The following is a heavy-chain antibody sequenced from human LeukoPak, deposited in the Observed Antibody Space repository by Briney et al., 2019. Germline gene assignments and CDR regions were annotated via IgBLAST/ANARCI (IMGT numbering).Heavy chain of an antibody. CDR1: GFTFSSYA. CDR3: ARDRPWIQLWFMDY. V-gene: IGHV3-30-3*01. D-gene: IGHD5-18*01. J-gene: IGHJ4*02. Sequence: PGGSLRLSCAASGFTFSSYAMYWVRQAPGKGLEWVAVISYDGSNKNYADSVKGRFTISRDNSKNTLYLQMNSLRAEDTAVYYCARDRPWIQLWFMDYWGQGTLVTVSS. CDR2: ISYDGSNK.